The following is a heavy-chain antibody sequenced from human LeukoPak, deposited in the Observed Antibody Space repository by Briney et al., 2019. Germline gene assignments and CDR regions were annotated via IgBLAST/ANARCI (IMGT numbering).Heavy chain of an antibody. J-gene: IGHJ4*02. CDR3: ARQEGRDGYNLYYFDY. D-gene: IGHD5-24*01. CDR2: IYPGDSDT. Sequence: GESLKISCKGSGYSFTSYWIGWVRQMPGKGLEWMGIIYPGDSDTRYSPSFQGQVTISADKSISTAYLQWSSLKASDTAMYYCARQEGRDGYNLYYFDYWGQGTLVTVSS. CDR1: GYSFTSYW. V-gene: IGHV5-51*01.